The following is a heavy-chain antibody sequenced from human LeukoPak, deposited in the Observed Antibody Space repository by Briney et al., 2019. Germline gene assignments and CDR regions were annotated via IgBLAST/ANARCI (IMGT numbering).Heavy chain of an antibody. CDR3: ARGVPYDSWSGPHYSDY. V-gene: IGHV3-7*01. CDR2: IKQDGSQE. J-gene: IGHJ4*02. Sequence: GGSLRLSCAASRFTLSTYWMSWARQAPGKGLEWVAHIKQDGSQEYYVDSVKGRFTISRDSAKNSLYLQMNSLRAEDTAVYYCARGVPYDSWSGPHYSDYWGQGTLVTVSS. D-gene: IGHD3-3*01. CDR1: RFTLSTYW.